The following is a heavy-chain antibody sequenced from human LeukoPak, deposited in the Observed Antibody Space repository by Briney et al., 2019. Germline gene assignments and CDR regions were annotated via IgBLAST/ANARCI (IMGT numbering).Heavy chain of an antibody. V-gene: IGHV4-30-4*01. Sequence: SETLSLTSTVSGGSISSGDYYWSWIRQPPGKGLEWIGYIYYSGSTYYNPSLKSRVTISVDTSKNQFSLKLSSVTAADTAVYYCARGYPQYYGSGQNWFDPWGQGTLVTVSS. J-gene: IGHJ5*02. CDR2: IYYSGST. CDR1: GGSISSGDYY. CDR3: ARGYPQYYGSGQNWFDP. D-gene: IGHD3-10*01.